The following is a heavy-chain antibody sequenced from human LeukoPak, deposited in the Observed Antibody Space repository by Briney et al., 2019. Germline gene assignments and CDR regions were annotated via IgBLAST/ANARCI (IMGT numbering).Heavy chain of an antibody. CDR1: GGSINSGSYY. V-gene: IGHV4-61*02. Sequence: SQTLSLTCTVSGGSINSGSYYWSWIRQPAGKGLEWIGRICTSGSTNYNPSLKSRVTISVDTSKKQFSLKLSPVTAADTAVYYCARDLYYYDSSGYYLWAFDIWGQGTMVTVSS. CDR3: ARDLYYYDSSGYYLWAFDI. D-gene: IGHD3-22*01. J-gene: IGHJ3*02. CDR2: ICTSGST.